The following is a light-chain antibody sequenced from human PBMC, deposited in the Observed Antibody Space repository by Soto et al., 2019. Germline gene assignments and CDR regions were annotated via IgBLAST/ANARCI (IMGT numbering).Light chain of an antibody. CDR1: TSNIGSSY. V-gene: IGLV1-47*02. CDR3: STWEDSLSVPV. J-gene: IGLJ2*01. CDR2: DNN. Sequence: QSVLTQPPSASGTPGQRVTISCSGSTSNIGSSYFYWYQQLPGTAPTLFIYDNNRRTSGVPVRFSVSKSSTSAALSISGLRSEDEADSYCSTWEDSLSVPVFGGGTKLTVL.